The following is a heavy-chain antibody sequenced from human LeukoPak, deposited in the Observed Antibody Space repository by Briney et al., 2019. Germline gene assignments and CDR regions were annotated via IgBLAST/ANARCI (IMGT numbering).Heavy chain of an antibody. CDR2: IYYSGST. CDR1: GGSISSYY. D-gene: IGHD2-21*02. CDR3: ARGVVVVTATNPYYYYYGMDV. V-gene: IGHV4-59*01. J-gene: IGHJ6*02. Sequence: SETLSLTCTVSGGSISSYYWSWIRQPPRKGPEWIGYIYYSGSTNYNPSLKSRVTISVDTSKNQFALKLSSVPAADTAVYYCARGVVVVTATNPYYYYYGMDVWGQGITVTVSS.